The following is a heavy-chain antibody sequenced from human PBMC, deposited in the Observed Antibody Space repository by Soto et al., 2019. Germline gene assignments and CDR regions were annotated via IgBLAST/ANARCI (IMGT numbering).Heavy chain of an antibody. Sequence: SETLSLTCTVSGGSISSGGYYWSWIRQHPGKGLEWIGYIYYSGSTYYNPSLKSRVTISVDTSKNQFSLKLSSVTAAGTAVYYCAREYGDYEEVDYWGQGTLVTVSS. CDR1: GGSISSGGYY. J-gene: IGHJ4*02. D-gene: IGHD4-17*01. V-gene: IGHV4-31*03. CDR2: IYYSGST. CDR3: AREYGDYEEVDY.